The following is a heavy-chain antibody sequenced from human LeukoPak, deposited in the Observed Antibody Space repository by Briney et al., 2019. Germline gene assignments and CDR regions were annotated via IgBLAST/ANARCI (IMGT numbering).Heavy chain of an antibody. CDR3: ATDTEYYYYYGMDV. CDR2: IYYSGST. CDR1: GGSISSSSYY. D-gene: IGHD5-18*01. Sequence: KSSETLSLTCTVSGGSISSSSYYWGWIRQPPGKGLEWIGSIYYSGSTYYNPSLKSRVTISVDTSKNQFPLKLSSVTAADTAVYYCATDTEYYYYYGMDVWGQGTTVTVSS. J-gene: IGHJ6*02. V-gene: IGHV4-39*06.